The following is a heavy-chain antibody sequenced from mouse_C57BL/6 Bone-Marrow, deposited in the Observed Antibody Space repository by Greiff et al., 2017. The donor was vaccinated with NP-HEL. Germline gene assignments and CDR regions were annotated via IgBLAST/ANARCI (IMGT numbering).Heavy chain of an antibody. CDR3: ARDYGGYYKFAY. J-gene: IGHJ3*01. D-gene: IGHD2-3*01. CDR1: GFTFSSYA. Sequence: EVKLVESGGGLVKPGGSLKLSCAASGFTFSSYAMSWVRQTPEKRLEWVATISDGGSYTYYPDNVKGRFTISRDNAKNNPYLQMSHLKSEDTAMYYCARDYGGYYKFAYWGQGTLVTVSA. V-gene: IGHV5-4*01. CDR2: ISDGGSYT.